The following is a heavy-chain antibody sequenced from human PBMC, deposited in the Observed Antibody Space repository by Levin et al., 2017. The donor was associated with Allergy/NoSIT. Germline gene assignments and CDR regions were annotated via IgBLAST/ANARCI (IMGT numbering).Heavy chain of an antibody. J-gene: IGHJ4*02. D-gene: IGHD3-22*01. CDR1: GFTFSNAW. CDR2: IKSKTDGGTT. V-gene: IGHV3-15*01. Sequence: GGSLRLSCAASGFTFSNAWMSWVRQAPGKGLEWVGRIKSKTDGGTTDYAAPVKGRFTISRDDSKNTLYLQMNSLKTEDTAVYYCTTVAGRKIITMISYWGQGTLVTVSS. CDR3: TTVAGRKIITMISY.